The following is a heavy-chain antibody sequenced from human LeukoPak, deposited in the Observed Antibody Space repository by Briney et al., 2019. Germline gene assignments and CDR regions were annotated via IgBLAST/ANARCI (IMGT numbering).Heavy chain of an antibody. CDR3: ARVRSYGYDY. Sequence: GGSLRLSCAASGFTFSDSPMHWVRQAPGKGLEYVSAISTDGGTTYYANSVKGRFTISRDNSKNTLYLQMGSLRAEDMAVYYCARVRSYGYDYWGQGSLVTVSS. V-gene: IGHV3-64*01. D-gene: IGHD5-18*01. J-gene: IGHJ4*02. CDR1: GFTFSDSP. CDR2: ISTDGGTT.